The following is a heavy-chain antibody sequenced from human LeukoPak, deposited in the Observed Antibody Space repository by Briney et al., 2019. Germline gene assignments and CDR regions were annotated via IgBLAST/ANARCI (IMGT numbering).Heavy chain of an antibody. CDR1: GTTFRSYA. CDR2: IIPSFGTV. J-gene: IGHJ4*02. V-gene: IGHV1-69*01. Sequence: SMKVSCKASGTTFRSYAINWVRQAPGQGLEWMGAIIPSFGTVKYAQKFQGRVTMTADESTSTAYMDLNYLRSDDTAVYFCARSTSANEYSYGFHFDYWGQGNLVTVSS. D-gene: IGHD5-18*01. CDR3: ARSTSANEYSYGFHFDY.